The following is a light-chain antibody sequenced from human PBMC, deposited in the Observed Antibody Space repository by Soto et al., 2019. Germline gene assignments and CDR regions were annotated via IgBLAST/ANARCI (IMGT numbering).Light chain of an antibody. CDR2: DAS. J-gene: IGKJ4*01. CDR3: QQRHNWPPLT. V-gene: IGKV3-11*01. CDR1: QGIGIS. Sequence: EIVLTQSPATLSLSPGERATLSCRASQGIGISLAWYQQKPDQAPRLLIYDASNRATGIPARFSGSGFGTDFTLTISSLETEDFALYYCQQRHNWPPLTFGGGTKVEIK.